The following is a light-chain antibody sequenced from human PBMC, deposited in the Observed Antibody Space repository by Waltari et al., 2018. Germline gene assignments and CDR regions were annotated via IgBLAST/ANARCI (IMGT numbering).Light chain of an antibody. V-gene: IGLV2-23*01. CDR3: CSYAGSSTSFVV. J-gene: IGLJ2*01. CDR2: KGS. CDR1: SSDVGSYNL. Sequence: QSALTQPASVSGSPGQSITIPCTGTSSDVGSYNLVPWYHQHPGKAPKLMIYKGSKRPSGVSNRFSGSKSGNTAALTISGLQAEDEADYYCCSYAGSSTSFVVFGGGTKLTVL.